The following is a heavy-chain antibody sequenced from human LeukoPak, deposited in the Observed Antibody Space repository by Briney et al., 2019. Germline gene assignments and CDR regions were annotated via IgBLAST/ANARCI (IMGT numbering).Heavy chain of an antibody. CDR3: ARERGGDSGYDPFDY. D-gene: IGHD5-12*01. CDR2: ISSSSSYI. CDR1: GFTFSSYS. V-gene: IGHV3-21*01. J-gene: IGHJ4*02. Sequence: GGSLRLSCAASGFTFSSYSMNWVRQAPGKGLEWVSSISSSSSYIYYADSVKGRFTISRDNAKNSLYLQMNSLRAEDTAAYYCARERGGDSGYDPFDYWGQGTLVTVSS.